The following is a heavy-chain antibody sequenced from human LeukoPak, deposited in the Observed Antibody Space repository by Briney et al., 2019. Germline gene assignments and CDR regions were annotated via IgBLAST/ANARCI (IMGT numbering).Heavy chain of an antibody. CDR2: MSSSGHA. Sequence: SETLSLTCTVSGGSVSSGNYYWIWIRQPPGKGLEWIGFMSSSGHADSTPSLKSRPTISVDTSRNQFSLKLNSVAAADTAVYYCARVSVAGTGPDYWGQGALVTVSS. CDR3: ARVSVAGTGPDY. CDR1: GGSVSSGNYY. J-gene: IGHJ4*02. D-gene: IGHD6-13*01. V-gene: IGHV4-61*01.